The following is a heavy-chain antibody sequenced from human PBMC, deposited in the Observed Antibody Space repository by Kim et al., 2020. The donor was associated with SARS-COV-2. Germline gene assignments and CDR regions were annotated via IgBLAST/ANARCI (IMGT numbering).Heavy chain of an antibody. V-gene: IGHV4-39*01. D-gene: IGHD2-15*01. Sequence: SETLSLTCTVSGGSISSSSYYWGWIRQPPGKGLEWIGSIYYSGSTYYNPSLKSRVTISVDTSKNQFSLKLSSVTAADTAVYYCAEIAFQAGWGQGTLVTVSS. CDR2: IYYSGST. CDR3: AEIAFQAG. CDR1: GGSISSSSYY. J-gene: IGHJ4*02.